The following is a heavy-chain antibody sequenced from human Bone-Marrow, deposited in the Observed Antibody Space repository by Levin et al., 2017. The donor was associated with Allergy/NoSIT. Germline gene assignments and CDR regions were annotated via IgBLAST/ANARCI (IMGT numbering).Heavy chain of an antibody. Sequence: AGGSLRLSCAASGFTFSSYAMSWVRQAPGKGLEWVSGISGSGGSAYYVDSVEGRFIISRENSKSTLYLQMSSLRAEDTAEYYCAKGGSTTGNYYGMDVWGQGTTVTVSS. CDR1: GFTFSSYA. V-gene: IGHV3-23*01. CDR3: AKGGSTTGNYYGMDV. J-gene: IGHJ6*02. D-gene: IGHD1-1*01. CDR2: ISGSGGSA.